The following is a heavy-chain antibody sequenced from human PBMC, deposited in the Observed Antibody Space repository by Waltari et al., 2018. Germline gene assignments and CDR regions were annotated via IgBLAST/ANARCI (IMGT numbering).Heavy chain of an antibody. Sequence: EVQLVESGGGLVQPGGSLRLSCAASGFTFSSYWMSWVRQAPGKGLEWVANIKQDGSEKYYVDSVKGRYTISRDNAKNSLYLQMNSLRAEDTAVYYCARDGYSSSWYVRYYYYGMDVWGQGTTVTVSS. CDR3: ARDGYSSSWYVRYYYYGMDV. V-gene: IGHV3-7*01. CDR2: IKQDGSEK. J-gene: IGHJ6*02. D-gene: IGHD6-13*01. CDR1: GFTFSSYW.